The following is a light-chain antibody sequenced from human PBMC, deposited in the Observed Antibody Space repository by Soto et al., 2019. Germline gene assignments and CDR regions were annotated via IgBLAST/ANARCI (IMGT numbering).Light chain of an antibody. CDR3: QQRSNWPSLT. V-gene: IGKV3-11*01. CDR1: QSVGSY. Sequence: EIVLIQSPATLSLSPGERATLSCGASQSVGSYLAWYQHKPGQAPRLLISDASNRATGNPARFSGSGSETDFTLTISSLEPEDSAVYYCQQRSNWPSLTFGGGTKVEIK. CDR2: DAS. J-gene: IGKJ4*01.